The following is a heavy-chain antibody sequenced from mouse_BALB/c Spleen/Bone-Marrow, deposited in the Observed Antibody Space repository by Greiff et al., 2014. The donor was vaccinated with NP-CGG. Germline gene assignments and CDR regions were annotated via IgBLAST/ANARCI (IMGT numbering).Heavy chain of an antibody. D-gene: IGHD2-10*02. J-gene: IGHJ4*01. V-gene: IGHV5-17*02. Sequence: DVMLVESGGGLVQPGGSRKLSCAASGFTFSSFGIHWVRQAPEKGLEWVAYISSGSSTIYYADTVKGRFTISRDNPKNTLFLQMTSLRSEDTAMYYCARSGYGDYYAMDYWGRGTSVTVSS. CDR3: ARSGYGDYYAMDY. CDR2: ISSGSSTI. CDR1: GFTFSSFG.